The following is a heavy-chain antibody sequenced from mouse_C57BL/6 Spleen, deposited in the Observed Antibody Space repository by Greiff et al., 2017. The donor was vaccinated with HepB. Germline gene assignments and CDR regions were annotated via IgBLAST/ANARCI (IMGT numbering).Heavy chain of an antibody. CDR3: ARGLGRYFDY. V-gene: IGHV5-16*01. J-gene: IGHJ2*01. Sequence: EVKLVESEGGLVQPGSSMKLSCTASGFTFSDYYMAWVRQVPEKGLEWVANINYDGSSTYYLDSLKSRFIISRDNAKNILYLHMSSLKSEDTATYYCARGLGRYFDYWGQGTTLTVSS. CDR2: INYDGSST. CDR1: GFTFSDYY. D-gene: IGHD4-1*01.